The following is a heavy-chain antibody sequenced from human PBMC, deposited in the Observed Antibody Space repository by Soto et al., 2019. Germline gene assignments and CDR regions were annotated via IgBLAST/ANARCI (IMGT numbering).Heavy chain of an antibody. J-gene: IGHJ4*02. CDR3: ASRTLVGCSSTTCYAPFDY. V-gene: IGHV3-23*01. D-gene: IGHD2-2*01. CDR2: ISGSGSDT. CDR1: GFTFTNYA. Sequence: EVQLLESGGGFVQPGGSLRLSCAASGFTFTNYAMSWVRQAPGKGLEWVSTISGSGSDTHYADSVKGRFTISRDNSKDTLYLHMSSLRAEDSAIYYCASRTLVGCSSTTCYAPFDYWGQGTLVTVPS.